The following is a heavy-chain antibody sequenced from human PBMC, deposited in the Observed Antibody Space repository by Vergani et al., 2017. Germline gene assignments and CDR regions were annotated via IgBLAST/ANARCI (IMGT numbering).Heavy chain of an antibody. CDR3: VKDIAASGNYWYFDL. J-gene: IGHJ2*01. Sequence: EVQLVESGGGVVQPGGSLRLSCAASGFTFSTYGMHWVRQAPGKGLEWVSGINWNSDSIAYADSVKGRFTISRDNAKNSLYLQMNSLRAEDTALYYCVKDIAASGNYWYFDLWGRGTLVTVSS. CDR2: INWNSDSI. D-gene: IGHD6-13*01. V-gene: IGHV3-9*01. CDR1: GFTFSTYG.